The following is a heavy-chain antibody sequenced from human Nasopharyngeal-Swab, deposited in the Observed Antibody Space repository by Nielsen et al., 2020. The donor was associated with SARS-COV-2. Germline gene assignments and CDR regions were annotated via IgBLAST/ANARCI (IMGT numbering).Heavy chain of an antibody. Sequence: GGSLRLSCTPSEFTLRNHWMHWVRLTPGKGLVWVSGIDFDGSNTFYADSVKGRFTISRDSGENTLSLQMNSLRDEDTGVYYCGSVFEIWGRGVLVTVSS. CDR2: IDFDGSNT. J-gene: IGHJ4*02. CDR1: EFTLRNHW. V-gene: IGHV3-74*01. CDR3: GSVFEI. D-gene: IGHD3-9*01.